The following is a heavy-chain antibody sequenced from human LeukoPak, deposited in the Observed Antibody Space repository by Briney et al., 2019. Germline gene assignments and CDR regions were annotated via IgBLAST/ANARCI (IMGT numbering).Heavy chain of an antibody. Sequence: GGSLRLSCAASGFTFSSYAMSWVRQAPGKGLEWVSSISSSGGSSYYADSVKGRFTISRDNSRNTLYLQMNSLRAEDTAVYYCAKGGIVGAVDYWGQGTLVTVSS. CDR2: ISSSGGSS. J-gene: IGHJ4*02. D-gene: IGHD1-26*01. CDR3: AKGGIVGAVDY. V-gene: IGHV3-23*01. CDR1: GFTFSSYA.